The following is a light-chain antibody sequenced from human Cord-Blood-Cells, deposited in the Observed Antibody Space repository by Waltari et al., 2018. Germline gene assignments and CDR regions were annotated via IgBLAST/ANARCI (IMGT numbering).Light chain of an antibody. CDR3: QQYNSYSPWT. CDR1: QSISSW. CDR2: KAS. J-gene: IGKJ1*01. Sequence: DIQMIQSPSTLSASVGDRVTITCRASQSISSWLAWYQQKPGKAPKLLIYKASSLESGVPSRFSGSGSGTELTLTISSLQPDDFATYYCQQYNSYSPWTFGQGTKVEIK. V-gene: IGKV1-5*03.